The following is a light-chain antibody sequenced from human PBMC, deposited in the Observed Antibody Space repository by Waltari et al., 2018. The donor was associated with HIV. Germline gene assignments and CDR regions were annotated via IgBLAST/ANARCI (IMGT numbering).Light chain of an antibody. J-gene: IGLJ2*01. V-gene: IGLV3-21*02. Sequence: YVLTQAPSVSVAPGQPATISCGTLGHYSVQGYRQKPGRAPDLVVCDDTDRFSGTPARISGANSGNRATLTISSVEAGDEAVYYCQVWDRSYKEAVFGGGT. CDR3: QVWDRSYKEAV. CDR2: DDT. CDR1: TLGHYS.